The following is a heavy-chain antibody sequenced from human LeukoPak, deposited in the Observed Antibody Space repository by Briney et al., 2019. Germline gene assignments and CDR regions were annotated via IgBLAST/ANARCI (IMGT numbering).Heavy chain of an antibody. Sequence: PGGSLRLSCGASGFTVSANYMSWVRQAPGKGLEWVSGIYDDDITYYTDSVKGRFTISRDNSKNTLYLQMNSLRAEDTAVYYCATREGISSSWTSFDYWGQGTLVTVSS. CDR3: ATREGISSSWTSFDY. CDR1: GFTVSANY. D-gene: IGHD6-13*01. V-gene: IGHV3-53*01. CDR2: IYDDDIT. J-gene: IGHJ4*02.